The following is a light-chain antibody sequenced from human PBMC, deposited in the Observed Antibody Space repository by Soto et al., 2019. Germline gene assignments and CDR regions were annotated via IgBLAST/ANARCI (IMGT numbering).Light chain of an antibody. Sequence: ILMTQSPATVSVSPGESATLSCRASQNIYYNVAWYQHRPGQAPRLLIYKASTLKSGVPSRFSGSGSGTEFTLTISSLQPDDFATYYCQHYNSYSEAFGQGTKVDIK. CDR2: KAS. CDR3: QHYNSYSEA. CDR1: QNIYYN. V-gene: IGKV1-5*03. J-gene: IGKJ1*01.